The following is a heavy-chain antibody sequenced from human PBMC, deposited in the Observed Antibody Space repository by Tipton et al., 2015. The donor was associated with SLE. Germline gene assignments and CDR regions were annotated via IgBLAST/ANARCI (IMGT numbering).Heavy chain of an antibody. D-gene: IGHD3-22*01. J-gene: IGHJ4*02. Sequence: SLRLSCAASGFTFSTYWMSWVRQAPGKGLEWVANIKQDGSEKYYVDSVKGRFTISRDNANNSLYLQMNSLRADDTAVYYCTTSSGYYLGNYWGQGTLVTVSS. CDR2: IKQDGSEK. CDR3: TTSSGYYLGNY. V-gene: IGHV3-7*01. CDR1: GFTFSTYW.